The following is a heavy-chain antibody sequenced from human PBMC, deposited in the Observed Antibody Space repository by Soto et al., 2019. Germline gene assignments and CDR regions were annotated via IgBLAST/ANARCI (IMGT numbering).Heavy chain of an antibody. Sequence: EVQLVETGGGLIQPGGSLRLSCAASGFTVSSNYMSWVRQAPGKGLEWVSVIYSGGSTYYADSVKGRFTISRDNSKNTLYVQMNSLRAVDTAVYYCAGGGIVGATPFDYWGQGTLVTVSS. J-gene: IGHJ4*02. CDR3: AGGGIVGATPFDY. D-gene: IGHD1-26*01. CDR2: IYSGGST. V-gene: IGHV3-53*02. CDR1: GFTVSSNY.